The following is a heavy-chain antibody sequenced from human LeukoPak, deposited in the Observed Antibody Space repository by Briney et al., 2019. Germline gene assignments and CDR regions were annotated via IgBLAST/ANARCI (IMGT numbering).Heavy chain of an antibody. Sequence: GESLKISCKGSGYSFTSYWIGWVRQMPGKGLEWMGIIYPGDSDTRYSPPFQGQVTISADKSISTAYLQWSSLKASDTAMYYCARGYCSSTSCYSFDYWGQGTLVTVSS. CDR2: IYPGDSDT. CDR1: GYSFTSYW. CDR3: ARGYCSSTSCYSFDY. V-gene: IGHV5-51*01. J-gene: IGHJ4*02. D-gene: IGHD2-2*01.